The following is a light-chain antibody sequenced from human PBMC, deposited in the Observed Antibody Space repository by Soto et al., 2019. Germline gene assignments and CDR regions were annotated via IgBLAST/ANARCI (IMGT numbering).Light chain of an antibody. Sequence: QSALAQPASVSGSPGQSITISCTGTSSDVGAYNFVSWYQQYPGKAPKVMIYEVNNRPSGVSNRFSGSKSGNTASLTISGLQAEAEADYYCSSFTRSSTYVFGSGTKVTVL. CDR2: EVN. J-gene: IGLJ1*01. CDR3: SSFTRSSTYV. V-gene: IGLV2-14*01. CDR1: SSDVGAYNF.